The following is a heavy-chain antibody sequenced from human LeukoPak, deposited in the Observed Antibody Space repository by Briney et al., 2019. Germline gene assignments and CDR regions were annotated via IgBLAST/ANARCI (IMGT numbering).Heavy chain of an antibody. D-gene: IGHD5-12*01. CDR2: INPNSGGT. J-gene: IGHJ4*02. V-gene: IGHV1-2*02. CDR3: ARGVFERYSGYDRFDY. CDR1: GYTFTGYY. Sequence: GASVKVSCKASGYTFTGYYMHWVRQAPGQGLEWMGWINPNSGGTNYAQKFQGRVTMTRDTSISTAYMELSRLRSDDTAVYYCARGVFERYSGYDRFDYWGQGTLVTVSS.